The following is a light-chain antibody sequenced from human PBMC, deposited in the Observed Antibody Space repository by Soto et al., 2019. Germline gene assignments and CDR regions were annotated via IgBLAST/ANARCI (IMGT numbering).Light chain of an antibody. J-gene: IGLJ1*01. V-gene: IGLV3-9*01. CDR2: RDS. CDR1: NIGSKN. CDR3: QVWDSSTSSYV. Sequence: SYELTQPLSVSVALGQTARITCGGNNIGSKNVHWYQQKPGQAPVLVMYRDSNRPSGIPERFSGSNSGNTATLTISRAQAGDEADCYCQVWDSSTSSYVFGTGTKLTVL.